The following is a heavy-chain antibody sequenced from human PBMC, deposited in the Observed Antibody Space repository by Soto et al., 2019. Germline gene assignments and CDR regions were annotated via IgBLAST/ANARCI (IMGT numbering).Heavy chain of an antibody. J-gene: IGHJ4*02. V-gene: IGHV3-30*18. CDR3: AKSVLATVGTYFVH. Sequence: GGSLRLSCAASGFTFSTYGMHWVRQAPGKGLEWVSFISYDGNKSYYAGSVKGRFSISRDNSKNTLYLQMNNLRPDDAAVYFCAKSVLATVGTYFVHWGQGTVVTVSS. CDR2: ISYDGNKS. D-gene: IGHD6-13*01. CDR1: GFTFSTYG.